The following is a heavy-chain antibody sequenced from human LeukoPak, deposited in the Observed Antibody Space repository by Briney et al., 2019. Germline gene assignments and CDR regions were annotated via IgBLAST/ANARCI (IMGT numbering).Heavy chain of an antibody. CDR3: ARAYYDILTTDS. V-gene: IGHV3-66*01. Sequence: GGSLRLSCTASGFTVRTNYVSWVRQAPGKGLEWVSVIYSSGDTYYADSVKGRFTISRDDSKNTLYLQMNSLRAEDTAVYYCARAYYDILTTDSWGQGTLVSVSS. CDR1: GFTVRTNY. CDR2: IYSSGDT. J-gene: IGHJ4*02. D-gene: IGHD3-9*01.